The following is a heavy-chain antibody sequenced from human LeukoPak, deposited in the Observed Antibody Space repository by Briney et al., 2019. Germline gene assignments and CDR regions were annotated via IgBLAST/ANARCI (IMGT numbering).Heavy chain of an antibody. CDR2: INWNGGST. V-gene: IGHV3-20*04. CDR1: GFTFDDYG. J-gene: IGHJ4*02. Sequence: GSLRLSCAASGFTFDDYGLSWVRQSPGKGLEWVSGINWNGGSTGYADSVKGRFTISRGNAKNSLYLQMNSLRAEDTAVYYCARGKGGGYCSSTSCPWDYWGQGTLVTVSS. CDR3: ARGKGGGYCSSTSCPWDY. D-gene: IGHD2-2*01.